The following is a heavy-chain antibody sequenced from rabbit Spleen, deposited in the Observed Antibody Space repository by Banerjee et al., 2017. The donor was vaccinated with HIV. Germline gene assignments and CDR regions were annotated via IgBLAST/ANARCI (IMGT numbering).Heavy chain of an antibody. Sequence: QEQLKESGGGLVQPGGSLKVSCIASGFDFSSYYMCWVRQAPGKGLEWIACIAGDSSGFTYSATWAKGRFTISKTSSTTVTLQMTSLTAADTATYFCARDTGSSFSSYGMDLWGPGTLVTVS. D-gene: IGHD8-1*01. CDR1: GFDFSSYY. V-gene: IGHV1S45*01. J-gene: IGHJ6*01. CDR3: ARDTGSSFSSYGMDL. CDR2: IAGDSSGFT.